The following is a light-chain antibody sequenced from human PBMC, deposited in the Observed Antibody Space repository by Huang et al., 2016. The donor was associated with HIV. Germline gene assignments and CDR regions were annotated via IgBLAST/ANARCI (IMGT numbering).Light chain of an antibody. CDR3: QQYNDWPPLT. CDR2: DAS. CDR1: HSVDSD. Sequence: EIKMTQSPATLSVSPGERATLSCRASHSVDSDLAWYQQKPGQAPRLLIYDASTRATGISAKFNGTGSGTEFSLSITNLQSEDFAVYYCQQYNDWPPLTFGGGTKVEI. V-gene: IGKV3-15*01. J-gene: IGKJ4*01.